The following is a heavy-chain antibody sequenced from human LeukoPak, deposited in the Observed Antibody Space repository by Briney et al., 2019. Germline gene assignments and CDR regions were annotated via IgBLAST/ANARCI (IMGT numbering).Heavy chain of an antibody. CDR3: ARGDHVRIYAESSFDI. CDR2: INPKNGGS. CDR1: GYTFTDYY. Sequence: ASVKVSCKASGYTFTDYYMHWVRQAPGQGLEWMGWINPKNGGSHSAQKFQGRVTMTRDTSTSTVYMEVTSLRSEDTAVYYCARGDHVRIYAESSFDIWGQGTMVTVSS. D-gene: IGHD5/OR15-5a*01. V-gene: IGHV1-2*02. J-gene: IGHJ3*02.